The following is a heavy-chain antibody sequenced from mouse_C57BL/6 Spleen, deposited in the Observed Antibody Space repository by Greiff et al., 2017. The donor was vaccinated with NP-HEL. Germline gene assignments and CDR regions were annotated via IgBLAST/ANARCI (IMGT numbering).Heavy chain of an antibody. CDR2: INPNNGGT. V-gene: IGHV1-26*01. J-gene: IGHJ3*01. CDR1: GYTFTDYY. D-gene: IGHD1-1*01. Sequence: EVQLQQSGPELVKPGASVKISCKASGYTFTDYYMNWVKQSHGKSLEWIGDINPNNGGTSYNQKFKGKATLTVDKSSSTAYMELRSLTSEDSAVYYCAPYGSSYGWFAYWGQGTLVTVSA. CDR3: APYGSSYGWFAY.